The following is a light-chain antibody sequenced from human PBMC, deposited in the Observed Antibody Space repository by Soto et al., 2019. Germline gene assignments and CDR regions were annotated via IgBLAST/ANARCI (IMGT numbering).Light chain of an antibody. J-gene: IGLJ3*02. Sequence: QSLLTQPPSASGTPGQGVTISCSGSTSNIGSNYVSWYQQLPGTAPKLLISSNNQRPSGVPDRFSGSKSGTSASLAISGLRSEDEADYYCAAWDDSLSAVFGGGTKVTVL. V-gene: IGLV1-47*02. CDR2: SNN. CDR3: AAWDDSLSAV. CDR1: TSNIGSNY.